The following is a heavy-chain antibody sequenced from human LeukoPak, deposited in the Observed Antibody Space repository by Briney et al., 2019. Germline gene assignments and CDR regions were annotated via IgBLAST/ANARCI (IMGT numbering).Heavy chain of an antibody. V-gene: IGHV3-21*01. CDR3: ARHLYYFEH. J-gene: IGHJ4*02. CDR2: ISSAGSYI. Sequence: GGSLRLSCAASGFTFSAYNMNWVRQAPGKGPEWVSSISSAGSYIYYADSVKGRFTISRDNAKNSLYLQMNSLRAEDTAVYYCARHLYYFEHWGQGTLVTVSA. CDR1: GFTFSAYN.